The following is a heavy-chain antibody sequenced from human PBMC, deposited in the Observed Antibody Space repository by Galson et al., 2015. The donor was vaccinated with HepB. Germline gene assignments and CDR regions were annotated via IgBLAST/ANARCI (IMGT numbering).Heavy chain of an antibody. D-gene: IGHD6-13*01. V-gene: IGHV3-30*18. J-gene: IGHJ4*02. CDR3: AKDGRWRSAAGDHFHH. Sequence: SLRLSCAASGFNFAHYGMHWVRQAPGKGLEWVSFVSNDGSKKYYADSVKGRFTISRDNSRNTVSLQLNSLRLEDSGFYYCAKDGRWRSAAGDHFHHWGQGALVAVSS. CDR1: GFNFAHYG. CDR2: VSNDGSKK.